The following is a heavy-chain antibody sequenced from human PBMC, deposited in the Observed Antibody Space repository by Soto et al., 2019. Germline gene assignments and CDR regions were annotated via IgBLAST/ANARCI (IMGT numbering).Heavy chain of an antibody. V-gene: IGHV1-69*06. Sequence: QVQLVQSGAEVKKPGSSVKVSCKASGGTFSSLAISWVRQAPGQGLEWMGGLVPVFGTANYAQKFQDRVTITADKSTSTSYMELSSLRSEDTAVYYCARSPGVLDYLGQGTLVTVSS. CDR3: ARSPGVLDY. D-gene: IGHD3-10*01. CDR2: LVPVFGTA. J-gene: IGHJ4*02. CDR1: GGTFSSLA.